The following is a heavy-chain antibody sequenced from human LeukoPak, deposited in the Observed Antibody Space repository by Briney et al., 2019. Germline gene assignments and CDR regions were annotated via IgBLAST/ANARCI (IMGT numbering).Heavy chain of an antibody. CDR3: ARYSRTSSGYFDY. Sequence: SETLSLTCTVSGGSISSGDYYRRWIRQPPGKGLEWIGYIYYTGSTYYNPSLKSRVTISVATSKNQFCLKLSSVTAADTAVYYCARYSRTSSGYFDYWGQGTLVSVSS. D-gene: IGHD3-22*01. CDR2: IYYTGST. CDR1: GGSISSGDYY. J-gene: IGHJ4*02. V-gene: IGHV4-30-4*01.